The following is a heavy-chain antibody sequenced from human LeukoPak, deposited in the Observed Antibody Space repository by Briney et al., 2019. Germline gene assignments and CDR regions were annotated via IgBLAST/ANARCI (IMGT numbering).Heavy chain of an antibody. V-gene: IGHV4-59*12. CDR1: GGSISSYY. D-gene: IGHD1-14*01. CDR2: IYYSGST. CDR3: ARSNRGLGY. Sequence: NASETLSLTCTVSGGSISSYYWSWIRQPPGKGLEWIGYIYYSGSTNYSPSLKSRVTISVDTSKNQFSLKLSSVTAADTAVYYCARSNRGLGYWGQGTLVTVSS. J-gene: IGHJ4*02.